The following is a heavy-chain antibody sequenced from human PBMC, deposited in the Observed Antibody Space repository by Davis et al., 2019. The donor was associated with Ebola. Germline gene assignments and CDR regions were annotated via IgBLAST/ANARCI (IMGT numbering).Heavy chain of an antibody. CDR1: GFTLSSYW. Sequence: PGGSLRLSCAVSGFTLSSYWMMWVRQAPGKGLEWVANIREEDSEKSYGDSVRGRFTISRDNDKSVLFLQMNNPRVEDTAIYYCAEIGDSYYYGMDVWGQGTTVTVS. D-gene: IGHD2/OR15-2a*01. CDR2: IREEDSEK. J-gene: IGHJ6*02. CDR3: AEIGDSYYYGMDV. V-gene: IGHV3-7*03.